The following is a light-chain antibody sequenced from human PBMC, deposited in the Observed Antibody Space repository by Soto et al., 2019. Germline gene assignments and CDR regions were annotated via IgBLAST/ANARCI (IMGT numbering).Light chain of an antibody. V-gene: IGKV1D-12*01. Sequence: DIQLAQSPSSVSVSVGDRVTITCRASQGIGSWLAWYQQKPGKAPKLLIYAASTLQSGVPSRFSGSGSGTDFTLTISSLQPEDFASYHCQQANSFPPTFGGGTKVEIQ. CDR3: QQANSFPPT. CDR2: AAS. J-gene: IGKJ4*01. CDR1: QGIGSW.